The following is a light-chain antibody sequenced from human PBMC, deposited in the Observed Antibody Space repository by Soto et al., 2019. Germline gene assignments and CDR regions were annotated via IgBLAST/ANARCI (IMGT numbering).Light chain of an antibody. J-gene: IGKJ4*01. CDR1: QSVSSY. V-gene: IGKV3-11*01. Sequence: EIVLTQSPATLSLSPGERATLSCRASQSVSSYLAWYQQKPGQAPMLLIYDASNRATGIPARFSGSGSATDFTLIISSLEPEDFAVYYCQQRSNWVSFGGGTQVEIK. CDR3: QQRSNWVS. CDR2: DAS.